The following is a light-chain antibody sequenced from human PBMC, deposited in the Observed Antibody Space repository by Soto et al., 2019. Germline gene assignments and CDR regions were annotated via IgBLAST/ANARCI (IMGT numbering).Light chain of an antibody. CDR1: SSNIGRNT. J-gene: IGLJ1*01. CDR2: SND. CDR3: AAWDDSLNGPFV. V-gene: IGLV1-44*01. Sequence: HSVLTQPPSAAGTPGQRVTISCSGSSSNIGRNTVNWYQQVPGTAPKLLIYSNDQRPSGVPDRFSGSKSGTSASLAISGLQSEDEADYYCAAWDDSLNGPFVFGIGTKVTVL.